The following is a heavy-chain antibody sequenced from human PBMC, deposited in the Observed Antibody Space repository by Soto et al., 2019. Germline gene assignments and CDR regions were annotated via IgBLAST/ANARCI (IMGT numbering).Heavy chain of an antibody. Sequence: SVKASCKASGYTFSGYYTHWVRQAPGQGHEWMGWMNPKSGGTYFAQKFQGRVTLTRDTSTSTAYMELRSLRSDDTAVYYCARDWWCSSSWHEPLNCFVLWGQGTLGTVSS. CDR2: MNPKSGGT. V-gene: IGHV1-2*02. CDR1: GYTFSGYY. CDR3: ARDWWCSSSWHEPLNCFVL. J-gene: IGHJ5*02. D-gene: IGHD6-13*01.